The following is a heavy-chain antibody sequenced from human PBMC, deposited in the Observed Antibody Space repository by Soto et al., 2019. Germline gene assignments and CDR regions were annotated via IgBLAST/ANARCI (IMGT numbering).Heavy chain of an antibody. Sequence: GGSLRLSCAASGFTFSSYAMSWVRQAPGKGLEWVSAISGSGGSTYYADSVKGRFTISRDNSKNTLYLQMNSLRAEDTAVYYCAKVITAIVVVVAADFDYWGQGTLVTVSS. CDR1: GFTFSSYA. J-gene: IGHJ4*02. D-gene: IGHD2-15*01. CDR2: ISGSGGST. CDR3: AKVITAIVVVVAADFDY. V-gene: IGHV3-23*01.